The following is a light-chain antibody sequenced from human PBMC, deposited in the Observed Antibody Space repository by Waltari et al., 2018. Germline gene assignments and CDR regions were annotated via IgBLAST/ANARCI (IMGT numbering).Light chain of an antibody. CDR3: MQGTHWPLT. CDR1: QSLVHSDGNTY. Sequence: DVVMTQSPLSLPVTLGQPASISCKSSQSLVHSDGNTYLAWFHQRPGQSPRRLIYKVSNREAGVPDRISASGSGTDFTLKISRVEAEDVGVYYCMQGTHWPLTFGGGTKVEIK. CDR2: KVS. J-gene: IGKJ4*01. V-gene: IGKV2-30*02.